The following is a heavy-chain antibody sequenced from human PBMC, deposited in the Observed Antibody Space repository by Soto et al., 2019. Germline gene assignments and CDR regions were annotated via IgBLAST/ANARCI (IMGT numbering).Heavy chain of an antibody. CDR2: IYYSWST. J-gene: IGHJ6*02. CDR3: ARAPYDYHQTDD. D-gene: IGHD5-12*01. CDR1: VGSISSGDYY. V-gene: IGHV4-30-4*01. Sequence: PAETLCLTCTVSVGSISSGDYYLNWIRQPPGKGLEWIGYIYYSWSTYYNPSLKSRVTISVDTSKNQFSLKLSSVTATDTAVYYCARAPYDYHQTDDWGPRTKFTDPS.